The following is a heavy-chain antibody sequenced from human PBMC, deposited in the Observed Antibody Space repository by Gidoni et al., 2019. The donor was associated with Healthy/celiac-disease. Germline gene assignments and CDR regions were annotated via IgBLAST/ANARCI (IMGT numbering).Heavy chain of an antibody. V-gene: IGHV4-31*03. CDR1: GGPLGSGRYY. CDR2: IYYSGST. J-gene: IGHJ4*02. D-gene: IGHD3-10*01. Sequence: QVQLQESGPGLVKPSQTLSLTCTVSGGPLGSGRYYWSGIRQHPGKGLEWLGYIYYSGSTYYNPSLKSRVTISVDTSKTQFSLKLRSVTAADTAVYYCARERSGSYYTPPVFDYWGQGTLVTVSS. CDR3: ARERSGSYYTPPVFDY.